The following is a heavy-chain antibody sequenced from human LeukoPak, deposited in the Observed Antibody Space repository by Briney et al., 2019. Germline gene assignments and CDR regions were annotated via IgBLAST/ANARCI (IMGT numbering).Heavy chain of an antibody. CDR1: GGTFSSYA. Sequence: ASVKVSCKASGGTFSSYAISWVRQAPGQGLEWMGGIIPIFGTANYAQKFQGRVTITTDESTSTAYMELSSLRSEDTAVYYCAREGERGTYISPFAYGAKGPLATVS. CDR2: IIPIFGTA. D-gene: IGHD3-16*01. J-gene: IGHJ4*02. V-gene: IGHV1-69*05. CDR3: AREGERGTYISPFAY.